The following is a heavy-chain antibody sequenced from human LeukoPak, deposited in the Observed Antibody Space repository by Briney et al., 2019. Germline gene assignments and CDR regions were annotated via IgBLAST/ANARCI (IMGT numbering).Heavy chain of an antibody. V-gene: IGHV4-39*01. CDR2: IYFTGST. D-gene: IGHD3-10*01. CDR3: ARHLVVGRFDP. CDR1: GGSINSNSFY. J-gene: IGHJ5*02. Sequence: SETLSLTCTVSGGSINSNSFYWGWIRHPPGKELEWIGSIYFTGSTYYNPSLKSRVIISVDTSKNQFSLKLRSMTAADTAVYYCARHLVVGRFDPWGQGTLVTVSS.